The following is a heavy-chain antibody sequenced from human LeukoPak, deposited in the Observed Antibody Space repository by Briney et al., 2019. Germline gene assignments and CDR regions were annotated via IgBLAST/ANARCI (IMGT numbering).Heavy chain of an antibody. CDR1: GFTFRTYG. CDR2: LRSDGSDK. V-gene: IGHV3-30*02. D-gene: IGHD3-22*01. CDR3: GKHDSSSEY. Sequence: GGSLRLSCAVSGFTFRTYGMHWVPQSPGKGLEWVTFLRSDGSDKSYAGSVMGRFTISRDNSRNTLHLQMNTLRCEHTAVSYCGKHDSSSEYWGQGNL. J-gene: IGHJ4*02.